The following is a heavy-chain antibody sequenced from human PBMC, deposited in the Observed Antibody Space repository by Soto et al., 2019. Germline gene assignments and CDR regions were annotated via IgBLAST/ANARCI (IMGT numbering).Heavy chain of an antibody. Sequence: QVQLQESGPGLVKPSETLSLTCTVSGGSISSYYWSWIRQPPGKGLEWIGYIYYSGSTNYNPSLKSRVTIAVDTSKNQFCLKLSSVTAADTAVYYCARLVVVPHGSGGSCYSYYYGMDVWGQGTKVTVSS. CDR1: GGSISSYY. CDR2: IYYSGST. D-gene: IGHD2-15*01. J-gene: IGHJ6*02. CDR3: ARLVVVPHGSGGSCYSYYYGMDV. V-gene: IGHV4-59*01.